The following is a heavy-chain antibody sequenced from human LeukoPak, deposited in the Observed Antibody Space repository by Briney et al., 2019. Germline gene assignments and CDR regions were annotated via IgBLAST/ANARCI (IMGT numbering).Heavy chain of an antibody. CDR1: GYTFTGYY. Sequence: ASVKVSCKASGYTFTGYYMHWVRQAPGQGLEWMGWINPNSGGTNYAQKFQGRVTMTRDMSISTAYMELSRLRSDDTAVYYCARDSIAVAGFDYWGQGTLVTVSS. D-gene: IGHD6-19*01. CDR3: ARDSIAVAGFDY. CDR2: INPNSGGT. J-gene: IGHJ4*02. V-gene: IGHV1-2*02.